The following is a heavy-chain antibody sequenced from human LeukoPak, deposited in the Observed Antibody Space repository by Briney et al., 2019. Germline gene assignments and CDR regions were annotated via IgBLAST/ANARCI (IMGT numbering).Heavy chain of an antibody. CDR3: ARALMYSGSYFDY. Sequence: ASVKVSCKASGYTFTGYYMHWVRQAPGQGLEWMGWINPNSGGTNYAQKFQDRVTMTRDTSISTAYMELSRLRSDDTAVYYCARALMYSGSYFDYWGQGTLVTVSS. CDR2: INPNSGGT. V-gene: IGHV1-2*02. D-gene: IGHD1-26*01. J-gene: IGHJ4*02. CDR1: GYTFTGYY.